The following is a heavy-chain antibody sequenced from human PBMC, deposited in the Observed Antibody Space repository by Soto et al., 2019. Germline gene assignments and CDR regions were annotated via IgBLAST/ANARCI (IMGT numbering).Heavy chain of an antibody. CDR1: GYTLSKNG. CDR2: ISTKDGNT. J-gene: IGHJ6*02. D-gene: IGHD6-6*01. Sequence: QVHLVQSGAEVKKPGASVRVSCKASGYTLSKNGLSWVRQAPGQRFEWMGWISTKDGNTNYAQQFQGRVTLNTDTSTNTTYMELRSLRSDDTAVYYCVRDDGGLVRYFYHGWDVWGQGTTVTVPS. CDR3: VRDDGGLVRYFYHGWDV. V-gene: IGHV1-18*01.